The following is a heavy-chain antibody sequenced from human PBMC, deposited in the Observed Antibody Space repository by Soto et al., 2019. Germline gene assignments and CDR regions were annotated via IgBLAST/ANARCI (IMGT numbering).Heavy chain of an antibody. V-gene: IGHV4-4*02. J-gene: IGHJ4*02. Sequence: QVQLQESGPGLVKPSGTLSLTCAVSGDSINSSNWWGWVRQPPGKGLEWIGEIYHSGTINYNPSLKSRISISLDKSKNQFSLKLNSVTAADTAVYFCASSKRPTVLVDYWGQGALVTVSS. CDR2: IYHSGTI. D-gene: IGHD2-8*02. CDR3: ASSKRPTVLVDY. CDR1: GDSINSSNW.